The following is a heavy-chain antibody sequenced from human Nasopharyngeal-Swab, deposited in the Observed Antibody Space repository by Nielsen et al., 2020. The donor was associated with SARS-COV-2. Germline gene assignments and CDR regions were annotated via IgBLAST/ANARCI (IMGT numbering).Heavy chain of an antibody. CDR2: MKPNGFN. Sequence: ESLKISCDVSGASISDYHWSWIRQPPGKGLGWIGEMKPNGFNNFNPSLKSRVTISIDKSKNQFLLKLNSVAAADTAVYYCAGHPADFDFWGQGTLVIVSS. CDR3: AGHPADFDF. CDR1: GASISDYH. J-gene: IGHJ4*02. V-gene: IGHV4-34*01. D-gene: IGHD6-13*01.